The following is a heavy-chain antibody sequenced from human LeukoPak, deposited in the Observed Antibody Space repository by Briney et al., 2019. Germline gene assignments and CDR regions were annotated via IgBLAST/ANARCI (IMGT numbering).Heavy chain of an antibody. D-gene: IGHD5-24*01. J-gene: IGHJ4*02. V-gene: IGHV1-69*13. CDR3: ARDRWEMATIYMGGGY. CDR1: GYAFTAYY. CDR2: IIPIFGTA. Sequence: GASVKVSCKASGYAFTAYYMHWVRQAPGQGLEWMGGIIPIFGTANYAQKFQGRVTITADESTSTAYMELSSLRSEDTAVYYCARDRWEMATIYMGGGYWGQGTLVTVSS.